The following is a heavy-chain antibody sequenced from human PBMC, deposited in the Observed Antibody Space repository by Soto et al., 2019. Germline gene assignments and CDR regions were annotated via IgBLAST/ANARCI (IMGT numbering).Heavy chain of an antibody. J-gene: IGHJ4*02. Sequence: QVQLQESGPGLVKPSETLSLTCTVSGGSISSYYWSWIRQPPGKGLEWIGYIYYSGSTNYNPSLMSRVPISVDTSKTQFSLKLSSVTAADTAVYYCARRYGYSFDYWGQGTLVTVSS. V-gene: IGHV4-59*08. CDR1: GGSISSYY. CDR3: ARRYGYSFDY. CDR2: IYYSGST. D-gene: IGHD1-20*01.